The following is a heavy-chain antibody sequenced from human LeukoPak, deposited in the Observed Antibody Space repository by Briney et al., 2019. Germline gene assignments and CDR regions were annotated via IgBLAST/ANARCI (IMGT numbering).Heavy chain of an antibody. CDR1: GFTFSSYS. J-gene: IGHJ4*02. CDR3: ARVQYYYDSSGYYSDY. D-gene: IGHD3-22*01. CDR2: ISSSSSYI. Sequence: GSLRLSCAASGFTFSSYSMNWVRQAPRKGLEWVSSISSSSSYIYYADSVKGRFTISRDNAKNSLYLQMNSLRAEDTAVYYCARVQYYYDSSGYYSDYWGQGTLVTVSS. V-gene: IGHV3-21*01.